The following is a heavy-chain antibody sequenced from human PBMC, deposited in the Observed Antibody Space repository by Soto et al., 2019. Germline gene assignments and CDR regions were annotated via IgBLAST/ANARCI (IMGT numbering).Heavy chain of an antibody. V-gene: IGHV1-3*01. CDR2: INAGNGNT. D-gene: IGHD6-6*01. J-gene: IGHJ5*02. CDR3: ARAYSSSSRTIDP. CDR1: GYTFTSYA. Sequence: QVQLVQSGAEVKKPGASVKVSCKASGYTFTSYAMHWVRQAPGQRLEWMGWINAGNGNTKYSQKFQGRVTITRDTSASTAYMELSSLRSEDTAVYYWARAYSSSSRTIDPWGQGTLVTVSS.